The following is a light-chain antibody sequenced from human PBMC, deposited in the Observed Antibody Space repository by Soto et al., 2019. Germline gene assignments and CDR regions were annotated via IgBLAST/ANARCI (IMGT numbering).Light chain of an antibody. J-gene: IGKJ2*01. Sequence: EIVLTQSPGTLSLSPGERATLSCRASQSVSSSYLAWYQQKPGQAPRLLIYGASSRATGIPYRFSGSGSGKDVTLTISRLEPEDFAVYYCQQYGRSGYTFGQGTKLEIK. CDR2: GAS. CDR1: QSVSSSY. V-gene: IGKV3-20*01. CDR3: QQYGRSGYT.